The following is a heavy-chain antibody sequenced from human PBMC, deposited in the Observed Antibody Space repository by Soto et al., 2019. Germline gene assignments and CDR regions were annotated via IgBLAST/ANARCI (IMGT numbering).Heavy chain of an antibody. D-gene: IGHD3-22*01. CDR2: IWYDGSNK. CDR3: ATRGDYYDSSGYELYYYGMDV. CDR1: GFTFSSYG. J-gene: IGHJ6*02. V-gene: IGHV3-33*01. Sequence: QPGGSLRLSCAASGFTFSSYGMHWVRQAPGKGLEWVAVIWYDGSNKYYADSVKGRFTISRDNSKNTLYLQMDSLRAEDTAVYYCATRGDYYDSSGYELYYYGMDVWGQGTTVTVSS.